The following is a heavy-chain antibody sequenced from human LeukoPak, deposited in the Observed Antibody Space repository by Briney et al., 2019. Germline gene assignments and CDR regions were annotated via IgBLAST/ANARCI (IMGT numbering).Heavy chain of an antibody. V-gene: IGHV1-69*13. CDR1: GYTFTGYY. D-gene: IGHD2-15*01. CDR2: IIPIFGTA. J-gene: IGHJ6*03. CDR3: ARDLAVENYMDV. Sequence: GASVKVSCKASGYTFTGYYMHWVRQAPGQGLEWMGGIIPIFGTANYAQKFQGRVTITADESTSTAYMELSSLRSEDTAVYYCARDLAVENYMDVWGKGTTVTISS.